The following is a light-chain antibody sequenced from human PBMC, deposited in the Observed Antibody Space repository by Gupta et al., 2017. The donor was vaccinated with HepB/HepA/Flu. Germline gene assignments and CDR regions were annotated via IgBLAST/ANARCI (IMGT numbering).Light chain of an antibody. V-gene: IGKV3-11*01. J-gene: IGKJ4*01. Sequence: SPGEIATLSCRARQSVSSYLAWYQQKPGQAPRLLIYDASNRATGIPARFSGSGSGTDFTLTISSREPEDFAVYYCQQRSNWPITFGRGTKVEIK. CDR3: QQRSNWPIT. CDR2: DAS. CDR1: QSVSSY.